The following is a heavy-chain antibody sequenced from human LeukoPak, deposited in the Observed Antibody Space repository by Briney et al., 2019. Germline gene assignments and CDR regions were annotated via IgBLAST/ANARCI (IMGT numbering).Heavy chain of an antibody. CDR2: INHSGST. J-gene: IGHJ4*02. D-gene: IGHD6-19*01. CDR3: ARLYQPFTIAVAGTYRKYKTRYFDY. V-gene: IGHV4-34*01. CDR1: GGSFSGYY. Sequence: SETLSLTCAVYGGSFSGYYWSWIRQPPGKGLEWIGEINHSGSTNYNPSLKSRVTISVDTSKNQFSLKLSSVTAADTAVYYCARLYQPFTIAVAGTYRKYKTRYFDYWGQGTLVTVSS.